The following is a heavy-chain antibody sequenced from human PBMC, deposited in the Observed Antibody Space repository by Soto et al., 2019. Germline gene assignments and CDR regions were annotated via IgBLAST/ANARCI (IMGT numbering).Heavy chain of an antibody. J-gene: IGHJ6*01. V-gene: IGHV1-69*13. CDR1: GGTFSSYA. CDR3: ARDQVDYDILTGTNPITRTAQDYYYSYGMDV. D-gene: IGHD3-9*01. Sequence: SVKVSCKASGGTFSSYAISWVRQAPGQGLEWMGGIIPIFGTANYAQKFQGRVTITADESTSTAYMELSSLRSEDTAVYYCARDQVDYDILTGTNPITRTAQDYYYSYGMDVWGQGTTVTVYS. CDR2: IIPIFGTA.